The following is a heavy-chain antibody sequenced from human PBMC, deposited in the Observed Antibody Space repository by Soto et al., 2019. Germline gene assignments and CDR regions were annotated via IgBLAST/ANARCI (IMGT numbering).Heavy chain of an antibody. CDR1: GFTFDDYA. CDR2: ISWNSGSI. J-gene: IGHJ6*02. Sequence: QPGGSLRLSCAASGFTFDDYAMYWVRQAPGKGLEWVSGISWNSGSIGYADSVKGRFTISRDNAKNSLYLQMNSLRPEDTALYYCAKDLYGSGYRYGMDVWGQGTTVTVSS. CDR3: AKDLYGSGYRYGMDV. D-gene: IGHD6-19*01. V-gene: IGHV3-9*01.